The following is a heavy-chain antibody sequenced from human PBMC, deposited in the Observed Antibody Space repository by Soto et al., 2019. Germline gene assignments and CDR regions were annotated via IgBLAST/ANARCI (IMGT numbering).Heavy chain of an antibody. D-gene: IGHD4-17*01. V-gene: IGHV3-23*01. CDR3: AKDPNGDYVGAFDS. CDR1: GFSFISFA. CDR2: IGGSGIIT. J-gene: IGHJ4*02. Sequence: EVQLLESGGGLVQPGGSLRLSCRASGFSFISFAMTWVRQAPGKGLEWVSSIGGSGIITYYTDSVKGRFTISRDNSGNTLFLHMNSLRDDDTAVYDCAKDPNGDYVGAFDSWGQGTLVTVSS.